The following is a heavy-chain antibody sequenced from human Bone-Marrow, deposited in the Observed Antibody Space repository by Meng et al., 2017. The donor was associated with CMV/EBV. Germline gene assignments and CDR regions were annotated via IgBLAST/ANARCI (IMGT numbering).Heavy chain of an antibody. V-gene: IGHV4-39*01. D-gene: IGHD6-13*01. CDR3: ARRRSSSWYHFDY. J-gene: IGHJ4*02. CDR1: GGSISSSSYY. CDR2: IYYSGST. Sequence: SETLSLTCTVSGGSISSSSYYWGWIRQPPGKGLEWIGSIYYSGSTYYNPSLKSRVTISVDTSKNQFSLKLSSVTAADTAVYYCARRRSSSWYHFDYWGQGTRVTVSS.